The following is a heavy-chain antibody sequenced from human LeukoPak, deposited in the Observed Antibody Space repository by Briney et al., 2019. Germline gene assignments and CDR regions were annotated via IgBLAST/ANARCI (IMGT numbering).Heavy chain of an antibody. D-gene: IGHD1-26*01. CDR3: ARDYLVGAPLDS. Sequence: SETLSLTCTVSGVSISNYYWVWIRQPAGRGVEWIGRMYISGSTNYNPSLKSRVSISIDKTKNQFSLKLRSVTAADTAIFCCARDYLVGAPLDSGGQGTLVTVSS. CDR1: GVSISNYY. V-gene: IGHV4-4*07. CDR2: MYISGST. J-gene: IGHJ4*02.